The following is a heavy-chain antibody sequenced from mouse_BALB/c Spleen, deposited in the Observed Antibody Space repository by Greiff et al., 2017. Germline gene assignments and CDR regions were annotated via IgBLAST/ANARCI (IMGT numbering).Heavy chain of an antibody. CDR1: GYSITSDYA. CDR3: ARTPYYYGSSYVWYFDV. D-gene: IGHD1-1*01. Sequence: EVHLVESGPGLVKPSQSLSLTCTVTGYSITSDYAWNWIRQFPGNKLEWMGYISYSGSTSYNPSLKSRISITRDTSKNQFFLQLNSVTTEDTATYYCARTPYYYGSSYVWYFDVWGAGTTVTVSS. J-gene: IGHJ1*01. V-gene: IGHV3-2*02. CDR2: ISYSGST.